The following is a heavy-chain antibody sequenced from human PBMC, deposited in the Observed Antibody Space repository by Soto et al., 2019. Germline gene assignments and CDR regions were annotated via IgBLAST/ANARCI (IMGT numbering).Heavy chain of an antibody. Sequence: SETLSLTCAVSGYSISSGSYWGWIRQPPGKGLEWIGSFHHSGSTYYNPSLKSRVTISVDTSKNQISLKLSSVTAADTAVYYCAREDQRGGVYFDYWGQGTLVTVSS. CDR2: FHHSGST. D-gene: IGHD2-2*01. CDR1: GYSISSGSY. CDR3: AREDQRGGVYFDY. V-gene: IGHV4-38-2*02. J-gene: IGHJ4*02.